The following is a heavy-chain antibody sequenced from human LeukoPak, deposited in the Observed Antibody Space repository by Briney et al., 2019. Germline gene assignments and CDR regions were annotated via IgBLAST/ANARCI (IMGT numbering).Heavy chain of an antibody. CDR2: ISYDGSNK. J-gene: IGHJ4*02. CDR1: GFTFSSYG. V-gene: IGHV3-30*03. CDR3: ARISYYYGSDHDY. Sequence: GGSLRLSCAASGFTFSSYGMHWVRQAPGKGLEWVTVISYDGSNKYYADSVKGRFTISRDNSKNTLYLQMNSLRAEDTAVYYCARISYYYGSDHDYWGQGTLVTVSS. D-gene: IGHD3-10*01.